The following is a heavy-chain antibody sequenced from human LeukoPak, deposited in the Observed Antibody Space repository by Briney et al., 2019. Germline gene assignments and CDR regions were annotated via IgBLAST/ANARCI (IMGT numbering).Heavy chain of an antibody. CDR3: ARDALGDWNYGYYFDY. CDR1: GYTFTSYA. V-gene: IGHV1-3*03. J-gene: IGHJ4*02. Sequence: ASVKVSCKASGYTFTSYAMHWVRQAPGQRLEWMGWINAGNGNTKYSQGFQGRVTITRDTSASTAYMELSSLRSEDMAVYYCARDALGDWNYGYYFDYWGQGTLVTVSS. D-gene: IGHD1-7*01. CDR2: INAGNGNT.